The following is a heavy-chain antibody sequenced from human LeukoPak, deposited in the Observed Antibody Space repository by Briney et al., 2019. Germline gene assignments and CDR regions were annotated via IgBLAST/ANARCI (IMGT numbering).Heavy chain of an antibody. V-gene: IGHV4-38-2*02. Sequence: SETLSLTCTVSGYSISSGYYWGWIRQPPGKGLEWIGSIYHSGSTYYNPSLKSRVAISVDTSKNQFSLKLSSVTAADTAVYYCAAGYSSSGGPSDWFDPWGQGTLVTVSS. CDR1: GYSISSGYY. CDR3: AAGYSSSGGPSDWFDP. J-gene: IGHJ5*02. CDR2: IYHSGST. D-gene: IGHD6-13*01.